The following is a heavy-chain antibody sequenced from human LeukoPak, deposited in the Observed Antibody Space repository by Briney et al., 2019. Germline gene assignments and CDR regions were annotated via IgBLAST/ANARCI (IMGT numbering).Heavy chain of an antibody. CDR2: ILTSGRT. CDR3: ARIYVWGTKGAFDI. D-gene: IGHD3-16*01. CDR1: GGSISSYY. J-gene: IGHJ3*02. V-gene: IGHV4-4*07. Sequence: SETLSLTCTVSGGSISSYYWSWIRQPAGKGLEWIGRILTSGRTNYNPSLKSRVTISVDKSKNQFSLKLSSVTAADTAVYYCARIYVWGTKGAFDIWGQGTMVTVSS.